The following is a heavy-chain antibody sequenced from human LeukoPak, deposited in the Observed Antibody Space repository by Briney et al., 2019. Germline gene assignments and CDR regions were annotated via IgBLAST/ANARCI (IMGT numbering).Heavy chain of an antibody. CDR2: INGAGSSI. CDR3: ARDPQDNTPLDY. J-gene: IGHJ4*02. CDR1: EFTFSDYW. V-gene: IGHV3-74*01. D-gene: IGHD2-2*02. Sequence: GGSLRLSCVASEFTFSDYWMHWVRQVPGKGLVWVSSINGAGSSIFYADSVKGRFTISRDNTKNTLHLQMNGLRAEDTGIYYCARDPQDNTPLDYWGQGTLVTVSS.